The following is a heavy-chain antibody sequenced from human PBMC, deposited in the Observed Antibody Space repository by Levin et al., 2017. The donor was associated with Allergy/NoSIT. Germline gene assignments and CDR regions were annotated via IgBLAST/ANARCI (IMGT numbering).Heavy chain of an antibody. CDR1: GFSFSTYS. V-gene: IGHV3-21*01. Sequence: GESLKISCAASGFSFSTYSLNWVRQAPGKGLEWVSYISGSSTYIYYADSVKGRFTISRDNAKKSLFLQMSDLRDEDTAVYYCAREWLVRPSRGMDVWGQGTTVTVSS. J-gene: IGHJ6*02. D-gene: IGHD3-10*01. CDR3: AREWLVRPSRGMDV. CDR2: ISGSSTYI.